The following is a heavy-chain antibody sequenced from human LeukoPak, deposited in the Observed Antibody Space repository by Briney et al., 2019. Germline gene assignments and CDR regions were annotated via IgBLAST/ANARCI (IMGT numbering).Heavy chain of an antibody. V-gene: IGHV2-70*11. D-gene: IGHD3-16*01. CDR2: VDWDDDK. J-gene: IGHJ4*02. CDR3: ARIRLGADHKYFDY. CDR1: GFSLTTSAMC. Sequence: SGPALVKPTQTLTLPCTFSGFSLTTSAMCVSWIRKPPGKPLEWLARVDWDDDKYYSTSLKTRLTISKDTSKNQVVLTMTNVSPVDTATYYCARIRLGADHKYFDYWGQGALVTVSS.